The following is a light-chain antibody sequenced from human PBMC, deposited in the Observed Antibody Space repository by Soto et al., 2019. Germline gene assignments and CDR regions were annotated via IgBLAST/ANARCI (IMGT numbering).Light chain of an antibody. CDR3: QYYDVSVSGSV. Sequence: QSVLTQPPSVSGAPGLRGSISCTGSSSNIGAGYDVHWYQQLPGTAPKLLISGPSNRPSAVPARFSGSRSGTSASLAITGLQAEDEADYYCQYYDVSVSGSVFGTGTKVTV. CDR1: SSNIGAGYD. J-gene: IGLJ1*01. V-gene: IGLV1-40*01. CDR2: GPS.